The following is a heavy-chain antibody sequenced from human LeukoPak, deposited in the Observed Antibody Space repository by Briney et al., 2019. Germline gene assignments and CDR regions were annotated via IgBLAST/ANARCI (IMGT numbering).Heavy chain of an antibody. Sequence: SETLSLTCAVSGGSISSSNWWSWVRQPPGKGLEWIGEIYHSGSTNYNPSLRSRVTISVDKSKNQFSLKLSSVTAADTAVYYCAMDGDTAKANGHAFDIWGQGTMVTVSS. V-gene: IGHV4-4*02. CDR1: GGSISSSNW. CDR3: AMDGDTAKANGHAFDI. D-gene: IGHD5-18*01. J-gene: IGHJ3*02. CDR2: IYHSGST.